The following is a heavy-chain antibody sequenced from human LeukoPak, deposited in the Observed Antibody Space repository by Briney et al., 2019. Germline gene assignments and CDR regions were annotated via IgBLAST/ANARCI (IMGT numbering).Heavy chain of an antibody. CDR2: ISYDGSNK. V-gene: IGHV3-30-3*01. Sequence: GGSLRLSCAASGFTLSRYAMHWVGQAAGKGVEWVAVISYDGSNKYYADSVKGRFTISRDNSKNTLYLQMNSLTADDTAVYYCPRRGPRASAYDTNAPNAYRMDLWGQGTTVTVSS. D-gene: IGHD5-12*01. J-gene: IGHJ6*02. CDR1: GFTLSRYA. CDR3: PRRGPRASAYDTNAPNAYRMDL.